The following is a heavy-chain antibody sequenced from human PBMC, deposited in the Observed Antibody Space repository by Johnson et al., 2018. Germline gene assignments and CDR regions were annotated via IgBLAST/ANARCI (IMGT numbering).Heavy chain of an antibody. Sequence: QVQLVQSGGGVVQPGRSLRLSSAASGFTFSNYVMHWVRHAPGKGLEWVAVISYAGSNKYCADCVKCRLTISRDNSKNTLNLQMNSLRGEDTAVYYCTAHAPFHPWGQGTLITVSS. J-gene: IGHJ1*01. V-gene: IGHV3-30-3*01. CDR1: GFTFSNYV. CDR3: TAHAPFHP. CDR2: ISYAGSNK.